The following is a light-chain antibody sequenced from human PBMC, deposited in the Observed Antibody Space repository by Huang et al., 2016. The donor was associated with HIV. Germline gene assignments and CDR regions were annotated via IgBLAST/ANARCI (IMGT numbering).Light chain of an antibody. CDR3: QQYNSGCT. CDR2: GVS. V-gene: IGKV3-15*01. J-gene: IGKJ2*02. Sequence: EIVMTQSPATLSVSPGQRVTLSCRAIRSISGNLAWFLLKVGQSPRILIYGVSTRATGVPSRFSGSGSGTDFTLTITSLQFEDFATYYCQQYNSGCTFGQGTKLDIK. CDR1: RSISGN.